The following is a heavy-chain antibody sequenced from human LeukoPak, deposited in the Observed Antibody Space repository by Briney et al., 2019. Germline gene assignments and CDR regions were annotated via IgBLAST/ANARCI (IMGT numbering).Heavy chain of an antibody. J-gene: IGHJ4*02. CDR2: ISSGSSTI. Sequence: GRSLRLSCAASGFIFSSYAMHWVRQAPGKGLEWVSYISSGSSTIYYADSVKGRFTISRDNAKNSLYLQMNSLRDEDTAVYYCASLRGLFDYWGRGTLVTVSS. V-gene: IGHV3-48*02. D-gene: IGHD1-26*01. CDR3: ASLRGLFDY. CDR1: GFIFSSYA.